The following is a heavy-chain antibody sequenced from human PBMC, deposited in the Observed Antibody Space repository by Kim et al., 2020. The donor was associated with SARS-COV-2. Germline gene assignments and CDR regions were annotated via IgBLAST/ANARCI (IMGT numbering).Heavy chain of an antibody. D-gene: IGHD3-10*01. CDR1: GFTFSTYW. V-gene: IGHV3-74*01. CDR3: ARPRFGSGNYGMDV. CDR2: INTDGSST. J-gene: IGHJ6*02. Sequence: GGSLRLSCEASGFTFSTYWMHWVRQAPGKGLVWVSRINTDGSSTTYAGSVKGRFTISRDNAKNTLYLQMNSLRAEDTAVYYCARPRFGSGNYGMDVWGQG.